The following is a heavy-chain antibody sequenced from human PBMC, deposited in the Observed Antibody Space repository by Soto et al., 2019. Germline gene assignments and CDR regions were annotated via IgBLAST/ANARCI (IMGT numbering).Heavy chain of an antibody. V-gene: IGHV4-30-2*01. D-gene: IGHD6-13*01. CDR3: ARASATIAAAAIFDY. CDR1: GGSISSGGYS. J-gene: IGHJ4*02. Sequence: SETLSLTCAVSGGSISSGGYSWSWIRQPPGKGLEWIGYMYHSGSTYYNPSLKSRVRMSVDKSRNQFSLKLTSVSAADTAVYYCARASATIAAAAIFDYWGQGTLVTVSS. CDR2: MYHSGST.